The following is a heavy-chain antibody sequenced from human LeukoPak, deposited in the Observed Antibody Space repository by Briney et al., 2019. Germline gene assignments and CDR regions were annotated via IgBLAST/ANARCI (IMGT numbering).Heavy chain of an antibody. V-gene: IGHV1-69*05. J-gene: IGHJ4*02. CDR3: ASSGDYGDYSDY. CDR2: IIPIFGTA. Sequence: SVKVSCKASGGTFSSYAISWVRQAPGQGLEWMGGIIPIFGTANYAQKFQGRVTITTDESTSTAYMELSSLRSEDTAVYYCASSGDYGDYSDYWGQGTLVTVSS. CDR1: GGTFSSYA. D-gene: IGHD4-17*01.